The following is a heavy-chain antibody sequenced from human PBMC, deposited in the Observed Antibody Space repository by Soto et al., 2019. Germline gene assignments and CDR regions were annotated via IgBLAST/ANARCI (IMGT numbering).Heavy chain of an antibody. CDR2: LTWNGEVL. CDR1: GCTCDDYA. CDR3: VKDSESSGYLTHLDY. V-gene: IGHV3-9*01. D-gene: IGHD3-22*01. Sequence: SLRLSCVASGCTCDDYAIHWVRQTPGKGLEWVSGLTWNGEVLGYADSVKGRFTISRDNAKNSLYLEMNSLRPEDTALYYCVKDSESSGYLTHLDYWGQGTLVTVSS. J-gene: IGHJ4*02.